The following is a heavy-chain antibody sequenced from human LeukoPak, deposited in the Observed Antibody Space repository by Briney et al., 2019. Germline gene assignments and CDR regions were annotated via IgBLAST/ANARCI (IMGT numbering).Heavy chain of an antibody. CDR3: AKDPKRRDGY. CDR1: GFTFSSYA. D-gene: IGHD5-24*01. CDR2: ISGSGGST. V-gene: IGHV3-23*01. Sequence: GGSLRLSCAASGFTFSSYAMSWVRQAPGKGLEWVSAISGSGGSTYYADSVKGRFTISRDNSKNTLYPQMYSLRAEDTAVYYCAKDPKRRDGYWGQGTLVTVSS. J-gene: IGHJ4*02.